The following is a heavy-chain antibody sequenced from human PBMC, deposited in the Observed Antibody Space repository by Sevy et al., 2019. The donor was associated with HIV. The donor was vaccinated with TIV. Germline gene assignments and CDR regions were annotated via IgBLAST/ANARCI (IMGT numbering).Heavy chain of an antibody. CDR1: GFLLSSYA. CDR2: TGGRGGAT. V-gene: IGHV3-23*01. Sequence: GGSLRLSCAASGFLLSSYAMNWVRQGPGKGLEWVSATGGRGGATYYAYSVKGRFTISRDNSKNTLYLQMDSLRAEDTAVYYCAKDVVAVVGDAFDVWGQGSMVTVSS. CDR3: AKDVVAVVGDAFDV. D-gene: IGHD2-15*01. J-gene: IGHJ3*01.